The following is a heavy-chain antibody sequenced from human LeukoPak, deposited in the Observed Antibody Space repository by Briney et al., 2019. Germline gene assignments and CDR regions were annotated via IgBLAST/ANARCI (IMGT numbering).Heavy chain of an antibody. CDR2: ISYDGSNK. J-gene: IGHJ3*02. V-gene: IGHV3-30*18. CDR3: AKDGPVVADAFDI. Sequence: GISYDGSNKYYADSVKRRFTISRDNSKNTLYLQMNSLRAEDTAVYYCAKDGPVVADAFDIWGQGTMVTVSS. D-gene: IGHD2-21*01.